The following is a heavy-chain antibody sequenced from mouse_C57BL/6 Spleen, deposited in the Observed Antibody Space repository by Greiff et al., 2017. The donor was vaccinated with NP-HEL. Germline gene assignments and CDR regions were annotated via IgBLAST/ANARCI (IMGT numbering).Heavy chain of an antibody. J-gene: IGHJ2*01. V-gene: IGHV5-6*01. CDR2: ISSGGSYT. CDR3: ARHDYYGSSPYFDY. Sequence: EVQGVESGGDLVKPGGSLKLSCAASGFTFSSYGMSWVRQTPDKRLEWVATISSGGSYTYYPDSVKGRFTISRDNAKNTLYLQMSSLKSEDTAMYYCARHDYYGSSPYFDYWGQGTTLTVSS. CDR1: GFTFSSYG. D-gene: IGHD1-1*01.